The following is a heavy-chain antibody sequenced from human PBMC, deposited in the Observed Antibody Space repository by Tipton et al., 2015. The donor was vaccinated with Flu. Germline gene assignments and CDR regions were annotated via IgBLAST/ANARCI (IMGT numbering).Heavy chain of an antibody. J-gene: IGHJ5*02. D-gene: IGHD3-3*01. CDR3: ARGFILEGNWLDP. CDR1: GGSISSNGYS. Sequence: TLSLTCAVSGGSISSNGYSWSWIRQPIGKGLEWIGYIYYSGSTYYNPSLKSRVTISVDRSKNHFSLTLSSVTAADTAVYYCARGFILEGNWLDPWGQGTLVTVSS. CDR2: IYYSGST. V-gene: IGHV4-30-2*01.